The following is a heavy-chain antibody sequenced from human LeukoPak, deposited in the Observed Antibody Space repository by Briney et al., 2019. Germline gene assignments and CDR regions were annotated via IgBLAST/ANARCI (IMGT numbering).Heavy chain of an antibody. CDR1: GYTFTSYG. J-gene: IGHJ6*03. D-gene: IGHD6-13*01. CDR3: ARALRGIAAAASRFYYYYMDV. V-gene: IGHV1-18*01. Sequence: GALVKVSCKASGYTFTSYGISWLRQAPGQGLEWMGWISAYNGNTNYAQKFQGRVTMTTDTSTSTAYMELSSLRSEDTAVYYCARALRGIAAAASRFYYYYMDVWGKGTTVTVSS. CDR2: ISAYNGNT.